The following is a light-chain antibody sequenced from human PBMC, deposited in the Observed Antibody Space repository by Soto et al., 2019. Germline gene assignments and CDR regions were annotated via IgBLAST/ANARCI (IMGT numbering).Light chain of an antibody. Sequence: QSALTKPASVSGSPGQSITISCTGTSSDLWNYNLVSWYQQHPGKAPKLMIYEVNKRPSGVSNRFSGSKSGNTASLTISGLQSEDEADYYCCSYAGSSTFVLGTGTKVTVL. CDR1: SSDLWNYNL. CDR2: EVN. J-gene: IGLJ1*01. CDR3: CSYAGSSTFV. V-gene: IGLV2-23*02.